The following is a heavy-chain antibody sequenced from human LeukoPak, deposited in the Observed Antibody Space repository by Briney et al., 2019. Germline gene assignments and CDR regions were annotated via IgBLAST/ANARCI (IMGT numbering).Heavy chain of an antibody. Sequence: GGSLRLSCAASGFTFSSYGMHWVRQAPGKGLEWVAAIWYDGGNKYYADSVKGRFTISRDNSKNTLYLQMNSLRAEDTAVYYCARDERGYSYGYSDYWGQGTLVTVSS. CDR3: ARDERGYSYGYSDY. CDR2: IWYDGGNK. D-gene: IGHD5-18*01. V-gene: IGHV3-33*01. J-gene: IGHJ4*02. CDR1: GFTFSSYG.